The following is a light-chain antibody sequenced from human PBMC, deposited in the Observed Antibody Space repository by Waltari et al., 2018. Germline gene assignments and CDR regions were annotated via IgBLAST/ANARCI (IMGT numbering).Light chain of an antibody. CDR3: SSYTSSITWV. Sequence: QSALTQPASVSGSPGQSITISCTGTSSDVGGYNYVSWYQQHPGKAPKLMIYDVSNRPSVVSNRFSGSKSGNTASLTISGLQAEDEADYYCSSYTSSITWVFGGGTKLTVL. J-gene: IGLJ3*02. V-gene: IGLV2-14*01. CDR2: DVS. CDR1: SSDVGGYNY.